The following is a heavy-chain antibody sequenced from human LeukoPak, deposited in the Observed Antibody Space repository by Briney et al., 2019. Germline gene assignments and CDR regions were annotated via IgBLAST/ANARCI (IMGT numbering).Heavy chain of an antibody. CDR3: AKSYRQESDWSSSFDY. J-gene: IGHJ4*02. CDR2: ISGRGTST. V-gene: IGHV3-23*01. CDR1: GFTFDTYA. D-gene: IGHD3-9*01. Sequence: YPGGSLRLSCAASGFTFDTYAMTWVRQVPGKGLEWVLNISGRGTSTNYADSVKGRFTISRDNSKNTLHLQMNSLRAEDTAIYYCAKSYRQESDWSSSFDYWGQGTLVTVSS.